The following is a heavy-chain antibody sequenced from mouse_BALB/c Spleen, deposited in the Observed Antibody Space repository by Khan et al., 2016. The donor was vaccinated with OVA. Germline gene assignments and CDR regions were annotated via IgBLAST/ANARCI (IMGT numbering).Heavy chain of an antibody. CDR1: GYTFTNYG. D-gene: IGHD2-1*01. CDR2: INTNTGEP. V-gene: IGHV9-3-1*01. CDR3: ARSNGNDWFAY. J-gene: IGHJ3*01. Sequence: QIQLVQSGPELKKPGETVKISCKASGYTFTNYGMNWVKQAPGKGLKWMGWINTNTGEPTYADDFKGRFAFSLETSASTAYFQINYRKNEDTATYFCARSNGNDWFAYWGQGTLVTVSA.